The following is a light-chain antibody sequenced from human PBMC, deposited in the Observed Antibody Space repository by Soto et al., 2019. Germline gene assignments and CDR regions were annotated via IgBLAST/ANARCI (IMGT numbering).Light chain of an antibody. CDR3: QQRSNWQVT. J-gene: IGKJ5*01. CDR1: QSFSSS. V-gene: IGKV3-11*01. CDR2: DAS. Sequence: EIVLTQSPVTLSLSPGERATLSCRASQSFSSSLAWYQQKPGQAPRLLIYDASNRATGIPARFSGSGSGTDFTLTISSLEPEDFAVYYCQQRSNWQVTFGQGTRLEIK.